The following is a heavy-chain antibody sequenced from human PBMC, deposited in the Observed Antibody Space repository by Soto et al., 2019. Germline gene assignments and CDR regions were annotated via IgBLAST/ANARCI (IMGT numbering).Heavy chain of an antibody. D-gene: IGHD2-2*01. CDR3: VRDCPSSSCYEDP. J-gene: IGHJ5*02. CDR1: GFTFNAYD. V-gene: IGHV3-48*01. Sequence: GGSLRLSCAASGFTFNAYDMNWVRQAPGEGLEWISYITSTSSAIKYADSVKGRFTVSRDNAKNSLYLQMNSLRAEDTAVYYCVRDCPSSSCYEDPWGRGSLVTVSS. CDR2: ITSTSSAI.